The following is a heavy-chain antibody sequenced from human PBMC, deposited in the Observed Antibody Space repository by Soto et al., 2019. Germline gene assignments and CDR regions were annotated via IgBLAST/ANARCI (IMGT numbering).Heavy chain of an antibody. CDR1: GYTLTELS. CDR3: ATDSTIAAAGTGLASFDY. CDR2: FDPEDGET. D-gene: IGHD6-13*01. Sequence: GASVKVSCKVSGYTLTELSMHWVRQAPGKGLEWMGGFDPEDGETIYAQKFQGRVTMTEDTSTDTAYMELSSLRSEDTAVYYCATDSTIAAAGTGLASFDYWGQGTLVTVSS. V-gene: IGHV1-24*01. J-gene: IGHJ4*02.